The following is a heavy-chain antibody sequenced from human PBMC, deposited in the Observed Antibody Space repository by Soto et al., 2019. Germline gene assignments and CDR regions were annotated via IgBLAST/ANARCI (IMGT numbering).Heavy chain of an antibody. Sequence: LSLTCTVSGSSISSSGYYWGWIRQPPGKGLEWIGSMFYGVSTYYNPSLKSRVTVSVDTSKNQFSLNLSSVTAADTAVYYCARLPSRHLVDYWGQGTLVTVSS. CDR3: ARLPSRHLVDY. CDR2: MFYGVST. J-gene: IGHJ4*02. CDR1: GSSISSSGYY. D-gene: IGHD3-3*02. V-gene: IGHV4-39*01.